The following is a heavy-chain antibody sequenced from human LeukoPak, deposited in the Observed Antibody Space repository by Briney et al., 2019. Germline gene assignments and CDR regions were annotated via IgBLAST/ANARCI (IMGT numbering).Heavy chain of an antibody. V-gene: IGHV3-7*01. CDR3: AIIPGAAAGPSARSPFHY. Sequence: GGSLRLSCEVSGFTFSSYWMNWVRQAPGKGLEWVANIKQDGSDKYYVDSVKGRFTISRDNAKNSLYLQMNSLRAEDTAVYYCAIIPGAAAGPSARSPFHYWGQGTLVTVSS. D-gene: IGHD6-13*01. J-gene: IGHJ4*02. CDR1: GFTFSSYW. CDR2: IKQDGSDK.